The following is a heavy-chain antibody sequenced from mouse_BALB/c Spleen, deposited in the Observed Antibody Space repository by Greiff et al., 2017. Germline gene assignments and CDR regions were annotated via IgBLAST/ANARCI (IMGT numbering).Heavy chain of an antibody. V-gene: IGHV1-80*01. D-gene: IGHD2-4*01. Sequence: QVQLQQSGAELVRPGSSVKISCKASGYAFSSYWMNWVKQRPGQGLEWIGQIYPGDGDTNYNGKFKGKATLTADKSSSTAYMQLSSLTSEGSAVYFCARGITTTAYAMDYWGQGTSVTVSS. CDR2: IYPGDGDT. CDR3: ARGITTTAYAMDY. CDR1: GYAFSSYW. J-gene: IGHJ4*01.